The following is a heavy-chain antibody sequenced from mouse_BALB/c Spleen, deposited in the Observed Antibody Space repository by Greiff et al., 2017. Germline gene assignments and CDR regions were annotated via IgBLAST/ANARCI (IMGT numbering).Heavy chain of an antibody. Sequence: EVHLVESGGGLVQPGGSRKLSCAASGFTFSSFGMHWVRQAPEKGLEWVAYISSGSSTIYYADTVKGRFTISRDNPKNTLFLQMTSRRSEDTAMYYCARLGGTLDYWGQGTTLTVSA. V-gene: IGHV5-17*02. J-gene: IGHJ2*01. CDR1: GFTFSSFG. CDR3: ARLGGTLDY. D-gene: IGHD3-3*01. CDR2: ISSGSSTI.